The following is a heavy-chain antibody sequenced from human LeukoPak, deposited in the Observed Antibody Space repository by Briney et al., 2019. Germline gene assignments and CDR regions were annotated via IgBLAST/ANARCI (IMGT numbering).Heavy chain of an antibody. D-gene: IGHD3-3*01. CDR1: GGSISSYY. V-gene: IGHV4-59*01. J-gene: IGHJ5*02. CDR2: IYYSGST. Sequence: ASETLSLTCTVSGGSISSYYWSWIRQPPGKGLEWIGYIYYSGSTNYNPSLKSRVTISVDTSKNQFSLKLSSVTAADTAVYYCARVRFPGRFDPWGQGTLVTVSS. CDR3: ARVRFPGRFDP.